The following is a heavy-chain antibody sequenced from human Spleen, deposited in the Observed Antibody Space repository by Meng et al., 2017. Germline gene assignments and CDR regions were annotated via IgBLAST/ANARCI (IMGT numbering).Heavy chain of an antibody. D-gene: IGHD5-18*01. CDR1: GFTFRYYY. J-gene: IGHJ4*02. V-gene: IGHV3-11*01. Sequence: QGKVVRPGETSFKPGGSLRSPCAASGFTFRYYYMSWTRQAPGKGLEWVSYISSSGRTIDHSDSVKGRFTISRDNAKNSLSRQMNSLRAEDTAVYYCARGKYSYGLWGQGTLVTVSS. CDR2: ISSSGRTI. CDR3: ARGKYSYGL.